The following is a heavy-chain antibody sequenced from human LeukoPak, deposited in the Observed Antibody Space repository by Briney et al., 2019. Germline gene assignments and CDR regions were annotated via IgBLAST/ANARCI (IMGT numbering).Heavy chain of an antibody. CDR2: INLSGST. V-gene: IGHV4-34*01. CDR3: TRERRRYYGSGSYYPLGGMDV. J-gene: IGHJ6*04. Sequence: SETLSLTCAVYGGSFSGYYWSWIRQPPGKGLEWIGEINLSGSTNYNPSLKSRVTISVDTSKNQFSLKLSSVTAADTAVYYCTRERRRYYGSGSYYPLGGMDVWGKGTTVTVSS. D-gene: IGHD3-10*01. CDR1: GGSFSGYY.